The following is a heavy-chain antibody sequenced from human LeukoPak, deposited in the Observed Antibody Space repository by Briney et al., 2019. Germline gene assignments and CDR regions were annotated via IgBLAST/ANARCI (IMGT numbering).Heavy chain of an antibody. CDR2: IYPGDSDT. Sequence: GESLKISCKGSGYSFSSRWIGWVRQMPGKGLEWMGIIYPGDSDTKYSPSFQGQVTISADKSISTAYLQWSSLKASDNAMYYCAKDYGVNSELYYFDSWGQGPRVTVPS. CDR3: AKDYGVNSELYYFDS. CDR1: GYSFSSRW. V-gene: IGHV5-51*01. D-gene: IGHD4/OR15-4a*01. J-gene: IGHJ4*02.